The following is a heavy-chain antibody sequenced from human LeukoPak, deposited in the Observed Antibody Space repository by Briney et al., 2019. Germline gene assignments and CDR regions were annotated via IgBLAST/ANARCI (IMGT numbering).Heavy chain of an antibody. Sequence: SVNVSCKASGGTFSSYAISWVRQAPGQGLEWMGGIIPIFGTANYAQKFQGRVTITADESTSTAYMELSSLRSEDTAVYYCARSTKAIVVVPAAIDWFDPWGQGTLVTVSS. CDR3: ARSTKAIVVVPAAIDWFDP. J-gene: IGHJ5*02. CDR1: GGTFSSYA. CDR2: IIPIFGTA. D-gene: IGHD2-2*02. V-gene: IGHV1-69*13.